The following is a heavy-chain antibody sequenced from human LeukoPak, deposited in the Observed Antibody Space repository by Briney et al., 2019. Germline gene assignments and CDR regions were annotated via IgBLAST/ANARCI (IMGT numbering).Heavy chain of an antibody. Sequence: ASVKVSFKASGYTFTSYAMHWVRQAPGQRLEWMGWINAGNGNTKYSQNFQGRVTFISNTSATTAFMELSSLRSEDAAVYYCARDSGSGNNDYWGQGTLVTVSS. CDR3: ARDSGSGNNDY. J-gene: IGHJ4*02. D-gene: IGHD1-26*01. CDR2: INAGNGNT. CDR1: GYTFTSYA. V-gene: IGHV1-3*01.